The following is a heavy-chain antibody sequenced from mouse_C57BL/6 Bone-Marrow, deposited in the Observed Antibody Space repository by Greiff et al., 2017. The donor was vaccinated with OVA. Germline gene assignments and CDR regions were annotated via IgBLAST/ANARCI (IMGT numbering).Heavy chain of an antibody. D-gene: IGHD2-1*01. V-gene: IGHV14-4*01. Sequence: EVQLQQSGAELVRPGASVKLSCTASGFNIKDDYMHWVKQRPEQGLEWIGWLDPENGDTEYASKFQGKATITADTSSNTAYLQLSSLTSEDTAVYYCTTVRVYYGNPRWYFDVWGTGTTVTVSS. J-gene: IGHJ1*03. CDR1: GFNIKDDY. CDR2: LDPENGDT. CDR3: TTVRVYYGNPRWYFDV.